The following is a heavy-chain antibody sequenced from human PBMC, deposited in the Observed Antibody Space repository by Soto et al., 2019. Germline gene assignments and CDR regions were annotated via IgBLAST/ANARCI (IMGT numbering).Heavy chain of an antibody. Sequence: ASVKVSCTASGYTFTSSGISWVRQAPGQGLEWMGWISVYNGNTNYAQNFQGRVSMTTDTSTSTVYMELRNLRSDDTAVYYCARGVVVPAATGKTWFDPWGQGTLVTVSS. CDR1: GYTFTSSG. CDR3: ARGVVVPAATGKTWFDP. CDR2: ISVYNGNT. J-gene: IGHJ5*02. V-gene: IGHV1-18*01. D-gene: IGHD2-2*01.